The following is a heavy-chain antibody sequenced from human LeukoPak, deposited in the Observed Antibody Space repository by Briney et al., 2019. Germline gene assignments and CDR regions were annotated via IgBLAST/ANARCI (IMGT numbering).Heavy chain of an antibody. CDR1: GITFNSYA. Sequence: TGGSLRLSCAASGITFNSYAMYWVRQAPGKGLEWVSSISGSDGDTHYADSVKGRFSISRDNSKSTLYVQMNSLGAEDTAVYYCAKGAAGTLVGHYFDSWGQGTLVTVSS. D-gene: IGHD2-21*01. CDR2: ISGSDGDT. V-gene: IGHV3-23*01. J-gene: IGHJ4*02. CDR3: AKGAAGTLVGHYFDS.